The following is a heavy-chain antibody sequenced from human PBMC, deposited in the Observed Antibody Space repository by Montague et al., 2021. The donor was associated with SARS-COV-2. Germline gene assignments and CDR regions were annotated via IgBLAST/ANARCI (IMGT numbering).Heavy chain of an antibody. D-gene: IGHD3-3*01. J-gene: IGHJ4*02. CDR2: VYYTGST. CDR1: GDSFTSHY. CDR3: ARAQTTCFFAHCVNYFEY. Sequence: SETLSLTCSVSGDSFTSHYWSWIRQPPGRGLEWIGYVYYTGSTKYNPSLKSRVSIAVDTSRRQLSLNLKSVTAADTAVYYCARAQTTCFFAHCVNYFEYWGQGALVTVSS. V-gene: IGHV4-59*11.